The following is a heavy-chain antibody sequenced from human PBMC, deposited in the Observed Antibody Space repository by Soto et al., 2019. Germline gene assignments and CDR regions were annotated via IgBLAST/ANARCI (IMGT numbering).Heavy chain of an antibody. D-gene: IGHD5-12*01. V-gene: IGHV1-69*01. CDR3: ARDEEMATPNAFDI. CDR1: GCTFSIYA. CDR2: IIPIFGTA. J-gene: IGHJ3*02. Sequence: SVKVSCRASGCTFSIYAISLVRRAPGQGLEWMGGIIPIFGTANYAQKFQGRVTITADESTSTAYMELSSLRSEDTAVYYRARDEEMATPNAFDIWGQGTMVTVSS.